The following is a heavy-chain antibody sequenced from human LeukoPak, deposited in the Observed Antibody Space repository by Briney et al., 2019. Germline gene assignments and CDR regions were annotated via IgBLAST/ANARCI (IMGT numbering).Heavy chain of an antibody. J-gene: IGHJ4*02. V-gene: IGHV1-2*02. Sequence: ASVKVSCKASGYTFTGYYMHWVRQAPGQGLEWMGWINPNSGGTKYAQKFQGRVTMTSDASISTAYMKLSSLRSDDTAVYYCASRPDQHLLYYFDYWGQGALVTVSS. D-gene: IGHD2-15*01. CDR3: ASRPDQHLLYYFDY. CDR2: INPNSGGT. CDR1: GYTFTGYY.